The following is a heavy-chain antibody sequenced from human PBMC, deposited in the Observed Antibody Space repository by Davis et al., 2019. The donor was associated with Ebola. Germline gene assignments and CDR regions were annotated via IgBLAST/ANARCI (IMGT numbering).Heavy chain of an antibody. Sequence: AASVKVSCKASGGTFSSYAISWVRQAPGKGLEWMGGFDPEDGETIYAQKFQGRVTMTEDTSTDTAYMELSSLRSEDTAVYYCARATYSSSPPLDYWGQGTLVSVSS. CDR3: ARATYSSSPPLDY. CDR2: FDPEDGET. CDR1: GGTFSSYA. V-gene: IGHV1-24*01. D-gene: IGHD6-6*01. J-gene: IGHJ4*02.